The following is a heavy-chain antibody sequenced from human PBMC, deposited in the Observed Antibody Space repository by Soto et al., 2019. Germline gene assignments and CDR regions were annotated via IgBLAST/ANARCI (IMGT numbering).Heavy chain of an antibody. CDR3: ASGGWFGYYFDY. Sequence: SETLSLTCSVSGGSISSVYYYWNWIRQPPGKGLEWIGHIYYSGSTYYNSSLKSRVTISLDTSKNQFSLKLSSVTAADTAVYYCASGGWFGYYFDYWGQGTVVTVSS. CDR2: IYYSGST. V-gene: IGHV4-30-4*01. CDR1: GGSISSVYYY. J-gene: IGHJ4*02. D-gene: IGHD3-10*01.